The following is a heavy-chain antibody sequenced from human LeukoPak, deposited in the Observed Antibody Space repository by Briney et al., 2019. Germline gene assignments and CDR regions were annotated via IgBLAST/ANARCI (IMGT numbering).Heavy chain of an antibody. CDR2: IKSKTDGATK. D-gene: IGHD3-9*01. CDR3: TADVYDILTGYYGY. V-gene: IGHV3-15*01. J-gene: IGHJ4*02. Sequence: GGSLRLSCAASGFTFGNAWMTWVRQAPGKGLEWVGRIKSKTDGATKDYAAPVKGRFTISRDDSENTLYLQMNSLKTEDAAVYYCTADVYDILTGYYGYWGQGTLVTVSS. CDR1: GFTFGNAW.